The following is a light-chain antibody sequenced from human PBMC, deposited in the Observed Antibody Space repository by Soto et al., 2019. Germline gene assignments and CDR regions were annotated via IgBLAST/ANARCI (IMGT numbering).Light chain of an antibody. J-gene: IGLJ3*02. V-gene: IGLV2-8*01. CDR2: EVS. CDR1: SSDVGGYNY. Sequence: QSALTQPPSASGSRGQSVTISCTGTSSDVGGYNYVSWYQQHPGKAPNLMIYEVSKRPSGVPDRFSGSKSGNTASLTVSGLQPEEEADYYCSSYAGSNNLGVFGGGTKLTVL. CDR3: SSYAGSNNLGV.